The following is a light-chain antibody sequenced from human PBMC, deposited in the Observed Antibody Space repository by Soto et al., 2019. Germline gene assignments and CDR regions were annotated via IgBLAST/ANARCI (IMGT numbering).Light chain of an antibody. J-gene: IGKJ4*01. CDR3: QQRITWPLT. V-gene: IGKV3-11*01. Sequence: EIVLTQSPATLSLSPGERATLSCRARQSVSRHLAWYQQKPGQAPRLLIYDASTRATGIPARFTGSGSGTDFTLTINGLEPGDFAVYYCQQRITWPLTFGGGTKVQIK. CDR1: QSVSRH. CDR2: DAS.